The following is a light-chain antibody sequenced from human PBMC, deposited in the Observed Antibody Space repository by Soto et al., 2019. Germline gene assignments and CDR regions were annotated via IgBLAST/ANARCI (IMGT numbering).Light chain of an antibody. Sequence: EIVLTQSPGTMSLSPGEGATLSCRASQSVSSSFLAWYQQKPGQAPRLLIYGASSRATGIPDRFSGSGSGTDFTLTISRLEPEDVAVYYCQQYGSSPLPFGGGTKVEIK. CDR3: QQYGSSPLP. CDR2: GAS. CDR1: QSVSSSF. V-gene: IGKV3-20*01. J-gene: IGKJ4*01.